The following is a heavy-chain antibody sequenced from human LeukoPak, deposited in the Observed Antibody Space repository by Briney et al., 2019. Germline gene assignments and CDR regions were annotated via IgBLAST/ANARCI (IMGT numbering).Heavy chain of an antibody. Sequence: GGSLRLSGAASGFTFSSYAMHWVRQAPGKGLEWVAVISYDGSNKYYADSVKGRFTISRDNSKNTLYLQMNSLRAEDTAVYYCAREGPRYSSSSGARSWDFDYWGQGTLVTVSS. CDR2: ISYDGSNK. V-gene: IGHV3-30*01. J-gene: IGHJ4*02. D-gene: IGHD6-6*01. CDR3: AREGPRYSSSSGARSWDFDY. CDR1: GFTFSSYA.